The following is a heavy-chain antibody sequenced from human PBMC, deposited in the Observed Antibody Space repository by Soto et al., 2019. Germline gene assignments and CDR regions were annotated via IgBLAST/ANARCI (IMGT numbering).Heavy chain of an antibody. CDR2: IKQDGSEK. Sequence: PGGSLRLSCAASGFTFSSYWMSWVRQAPGKGLEWAANIKQDGSEKCYVDSVKGRFTISRDNAKNSLYLQMNSLRAEDTAVYYCARDPGSDSLDVWGQGTTVTVSS. V-gene: IGHV3-7*03. D-gene: IGHD3-10*01. CDR3: ARDPGSDSLDV. CDR1: GFTFSSYW. J-gene: IGHJ6*02.